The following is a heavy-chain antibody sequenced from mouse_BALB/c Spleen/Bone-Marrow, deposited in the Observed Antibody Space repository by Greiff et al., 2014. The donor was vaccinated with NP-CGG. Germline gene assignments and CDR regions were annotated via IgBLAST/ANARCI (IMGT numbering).Heavy chain of an antibody. V-gene: IGHV2-6-7*01. D-gene: IGHD4-1*01. J-gene: IGHJ4*01. CDR2: IWGDGST. CDR1: GFSLTXYX. CDR3: ARELGHYAMDY. Sequence: VKVEESGPGLVAPSQSLSITCTVSGFSLTXYXVNWVRQPXGKXLEWLGMIWGDGSTDYNSALKSRLSISKDNSKSQVFLKMXXLQTDDTARYYCARELGHYAMDYWGQGTSVTVSS.